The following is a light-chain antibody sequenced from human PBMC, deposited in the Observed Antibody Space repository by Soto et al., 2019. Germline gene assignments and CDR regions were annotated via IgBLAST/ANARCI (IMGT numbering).Light chain of an antibody. CDR3: CSTAGNYTLV. Sequence: QSALTQPPSASGSPGQSVTISCTGTSSDVGDNYVSWYQQHLGKAPKLIIYDVNKRPSGVPDRFSGSRSGNTASLTISGLQAEDEADYYCCSTAGNYTLVFGGGIKLTVL. V-gene: IGLV2-11*01. CDR1: SSDVGDNY. CDR2: DVN. J-gene: IGLJ2*01.